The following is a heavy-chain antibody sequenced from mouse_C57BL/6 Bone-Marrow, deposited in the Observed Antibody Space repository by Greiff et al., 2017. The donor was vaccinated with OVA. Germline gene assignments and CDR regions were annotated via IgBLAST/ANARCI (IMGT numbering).Heavy chain of an antibody. CDR2: ISYDGSN. CDR3: ARDLGLYYAMDY. V-gene: IGHV3-6*01. J-gene: IGHJ4*01. CDR1: GYSITSGYY. D-gene: IGHD3-1*01. Sequence: EVKLQESGPGLVKPSQSLSLTCSVTGYSITSGYYWNWIRQFPGKKLEWMGYISYDGSNNYNPSLKNRISITRYTSKNQFFLKLNSVTTEDTATYYCARDLGLYYAMDYWGQGTSVTVSS.